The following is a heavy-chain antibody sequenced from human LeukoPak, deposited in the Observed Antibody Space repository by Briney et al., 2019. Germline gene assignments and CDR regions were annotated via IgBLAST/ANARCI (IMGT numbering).Heavy chain of an antibody. D-gene: IGHD2-15*01. CDR1: GFTFSDYY. CDR2: FSSSGSTI. V-gene: IGHV3-11*04. CDR3: ALDCSGGSCYSEYYMDV. J-gene: IGHJ6*03. Sequence: TGGSLRLSCAASGFTFSDYYMSWIRQAPGKGLEWVSYFSSSGSTIYYADSVKGRFTISRDNAKNSLYLQMNSLRAEDTAVYYCALDCSGGSCYSEYYMDVWGKGTTVTVSS.